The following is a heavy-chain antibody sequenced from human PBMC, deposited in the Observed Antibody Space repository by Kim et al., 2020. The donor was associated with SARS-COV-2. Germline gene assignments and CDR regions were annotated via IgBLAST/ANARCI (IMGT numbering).Heavy chain of an antibody. CDR1: GFTFNNYA. D-gene: IGHD3-22*01. V-gene: IGHV3-7*03. J-gene: IGHJ6*02. CDR3: AKDVYVISGYFACYYYYGMDI. Sequence: GGSLRLSCAASGFTFNNYAMSWVRQAPGKGLEWVAAIKRDGGAKYYPGSVEGRFTISRDNAKNTLYLQMNCLRAEDTAVYYCAKDVYVISGYFACYYYYGMDIWGQGTTVTVSS. CDR2: IKRDGGAK.